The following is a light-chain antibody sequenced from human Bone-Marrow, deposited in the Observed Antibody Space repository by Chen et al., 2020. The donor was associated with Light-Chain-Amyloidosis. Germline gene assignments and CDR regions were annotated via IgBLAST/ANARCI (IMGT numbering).Light chain of an antibody. CDR3: QQYDYWPPLT. Sequence: VMTQSPATLSVSPGERVTLSCRASQSVGSNLAWYQQRHGQAPRLLIYGASTRATGIPARLSGGGSGTEFTLTISSLQSEDFAVYYCQQYDYWPPLTFGAGTKVEMK. CDR1: QSVGSN. CDR2: GAS. J-gene: IGKJ4*01. V-gene: IGKV3-15*01.